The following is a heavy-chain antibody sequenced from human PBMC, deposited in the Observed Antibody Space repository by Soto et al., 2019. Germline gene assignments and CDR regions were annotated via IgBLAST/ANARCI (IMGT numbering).Heavy chain of an antibody. CDR3: ARAWGLRLGELSLPNWFDP. CDR1: GGSISSGGYY. D-gene: IGHD3-16*02. J-gene: IGHJ5*02. Sequence: SETLSLTCTVSGGSISSGGYYWSWIRQHPGKGLEWIGYIYYSGSTYYNPSLKSRVTISVDTSKNQFSLKLSSVTAADTAVYYCARAWGLRLGELSLPNWFDPWGQGTLVTV. CDR2: IYYSGST. V-gene: IGHV4-31*03.